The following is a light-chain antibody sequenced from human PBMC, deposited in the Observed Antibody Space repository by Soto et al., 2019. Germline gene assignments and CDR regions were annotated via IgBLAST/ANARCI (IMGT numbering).Light chain of an antibody. CDR2: DAS. CDR1: QSVSSY. J-gene: IGKJ4*01. V-gene: IGKV3-11*01. CDR3: QQRSNWLLT. Sequence: EIVLTQFPATLPLSPGERATLSCRASQSVSSYLAWYQQKPGQAPRLLIYDASNRATGIPARFSGSGSGTDFTLTISSLEPEDFAVYYCQQRSNWLLTFGGGTKVDIK.